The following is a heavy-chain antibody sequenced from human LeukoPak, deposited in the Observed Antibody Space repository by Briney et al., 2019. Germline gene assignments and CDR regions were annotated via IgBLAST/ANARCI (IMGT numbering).Heavy chain of an antibody. CDR3: ARDPNGLYYFDY. CDR1: GGTFSSYA. J-gene: IGHJ4*02. V-gene: IGHV1-69*05. CDR2: IIPIFGTA. Sequence: ASVKVSCKASGGTFSSYAISWVRQAPGQGLEWMGRIIPIFGTANYAQKFQGRVTITTDESTSTAYMELSSLRSEGTAVYYCARDPNGLYYFDYWGQGTLVTVSS.